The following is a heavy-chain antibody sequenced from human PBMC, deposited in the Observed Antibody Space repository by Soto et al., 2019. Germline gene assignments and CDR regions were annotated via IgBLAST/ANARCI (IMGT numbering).Heavy chain of an antibody. CDR1: GGSFSGYY. CDR3: ARGGSGYYYENYFDY. D-gene: IGHD3-22*01. V-gene: IGHV4-34*01. CDR2: INHSGST. J-gene: IGHJ4*02. Sequence: PSETLSLTCAVYGGSFSGYYWSWIRQPPGKGLEWIGEINHSGSTNYNPSLKSRVTVSVDTSKNQFSLKLSSVTAADTAVYYCARGGSGYYYENYFDYWGQGTLVTVSS.